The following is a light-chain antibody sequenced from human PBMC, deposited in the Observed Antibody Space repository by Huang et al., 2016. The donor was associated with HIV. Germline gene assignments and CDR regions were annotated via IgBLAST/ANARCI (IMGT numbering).Light chain of an antibody. V-gene: IGKV3-15*01. CDR2: GAS. Sequence: EIIMTQSPATLFLSPGEGASLSCRANQSVATNLAWYLHRPGQSPSIRIFGASTRASGLPGRFSGSGSGTQFTLTVSGLQSEDFAVYYCQQYHNWPYTFGQGTKLEI. CDR3: QQYHNWPYT. J-gene: IGKJ2*01. CDR1: QSVATN.